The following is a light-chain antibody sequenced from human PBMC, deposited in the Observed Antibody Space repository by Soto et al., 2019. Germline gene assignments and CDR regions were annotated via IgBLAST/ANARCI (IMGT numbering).Light chain of an antibody. CDR2: GAS. J-gene: IGKJ4*01. CDR3: QQYGSSHLT. Sequence: EIVLTQSPGTLSLSPGERATLSCRASQSVSSSYLAWYQQKPGQAPRLLIYGASSRDTGIPDRFRGSGSGTDFTLTISRLEPEDFAVYYCQQYGSSHLTFGGGTKVEIK. V-gene: IGKV3-20*01. CDR1: QSVSSSY.